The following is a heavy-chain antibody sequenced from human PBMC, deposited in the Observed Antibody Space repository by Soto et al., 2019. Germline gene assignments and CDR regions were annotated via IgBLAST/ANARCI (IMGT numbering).Heavy chain of an antibody. CDR2: IIPIFGTA. CDR3: ARPPRGYSYGPHKQFYYYYGMDV. V-gene: IGHV1-69*01. CDR1: GGTFSSYA. D-gene: IGHD5-18*01. Sequence: QVQLVQSGAEVKKPGSSVKVSCKASGGTFSSYAISWVRQAPGQGLEWMGGIIPIFGTANYAQKFQGRVTITADESTSTAYMELSSLRSEDTAVYYCARPPRGYSYGPHKQFYYYYGMDVWGQGTTVTVSS. J-gene: IGHJ6*02.